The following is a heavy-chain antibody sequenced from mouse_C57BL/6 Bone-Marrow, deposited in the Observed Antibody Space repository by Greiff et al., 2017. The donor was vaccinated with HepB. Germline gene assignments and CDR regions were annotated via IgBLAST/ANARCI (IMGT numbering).Heavy chain of an antibody. CDR2: INPNNGGT. J-gene: IGHJ3*01. CDR3: ARGAYYDYDGAWFAY. CDR1: GYTFTDYN. D-gene: IGHD2-4*01. Sequence: EVKLQQSGPELVKPGASVKMSCKASGYTFTDYNMHWVKQSHGKSLEWIGYINPNNGGTSYNQKFKGKATLTVNKSSSTAYMELRSLTSEDSAVYYCARGAYYDYDGAWFAYWGQGTLVTVSA. V-gene: IGHV1-22*01.